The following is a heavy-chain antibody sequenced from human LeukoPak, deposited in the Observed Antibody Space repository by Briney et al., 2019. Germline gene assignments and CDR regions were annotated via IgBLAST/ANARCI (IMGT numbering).Heavy chain of an antibody. CDR1: GGTFSIYA. J-gene: IGHJ6*02. CDR2: IIPIFGTA. V-gene: IGHV1-69*01. Sequence: SVKVSCKASGGTFSIYAISWVRQAPGQGLEWMGGIIPIFGTANYAQKFQGRVTITADESTSTAYMELSSLRSEDTAVYYCARATVLEWLGYYGMDVWAKGPRSPSP. CDR3: ARATVLEWLGYYGMDV. D-gene: IGHD3-3*01.